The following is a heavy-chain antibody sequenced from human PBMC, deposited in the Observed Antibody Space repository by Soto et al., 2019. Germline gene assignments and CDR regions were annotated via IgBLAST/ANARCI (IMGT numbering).Heavy chain of an antibody. CDR1: GGSISSGGYY. CDR2: IYYSGST. J-gene: IGHJ4*02. D-gene: IGHD1-26*01. CDR3: ARLSGGYWFDY. V-gene: IGHV4-31*03. Sequence: SETLSLTCTVSGGSISSGGYYWSWIRQHPGKGLEWIGYIYYSGSTYYNPSLKSRVTISVDTSKNQFSLKLSSVTAAERAVYYCARLSGGYWFDYWGQGTLVTVSS.